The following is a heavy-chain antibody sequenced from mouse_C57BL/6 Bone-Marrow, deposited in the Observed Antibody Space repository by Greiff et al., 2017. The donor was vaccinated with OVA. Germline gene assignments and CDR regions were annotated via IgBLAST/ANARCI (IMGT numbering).Heavy chain of an antibody. CDR3: ANYYGSRGGFAY. D-gene: IGHD1-1*01. CDR2: INPNNGGT. J-gene: IGHJ3*01. V-gene: IGHV1-26*01. Sequence: EVQLQQSGPELVKPGASVKISCKASGYTFTDYYMNWVKQSHGKSLEWIGDINPNNGGTSYNQKFKGKATLTVDKSSSTAYMELRSLTSEDSAVYYCANYYGSRGGFAYWGQGTLVTVSA. CDR1: GYTFTDYY.